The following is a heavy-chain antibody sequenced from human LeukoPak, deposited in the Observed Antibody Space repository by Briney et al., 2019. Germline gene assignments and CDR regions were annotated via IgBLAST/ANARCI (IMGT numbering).Heavy chain of an antibody. V-gene: IGHV4-39*01. CDR2: IYYSGST. Sequence: PSETLSLTCTVSGDSISSSGYYWGWIRQPPGKGLEWIGSIYYSGSTYYNPSLKSRVTISVDTSKNQFSLKLSSVTAADTAVYYCARYGSGSLASENYYMDVWGKGTTVTVSS. D-gene: IGHD3-10*01. J-gene: IGHJ6*03. CDR1: GDSISSSGYY. CDR3: ARYGSGSLASENYYMDV.